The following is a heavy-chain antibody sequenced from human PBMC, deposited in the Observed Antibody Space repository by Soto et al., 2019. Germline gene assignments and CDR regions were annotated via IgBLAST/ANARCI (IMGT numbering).Heavy chain of an antibody. CDR2: IIPFFGTS. Sequence: QVQLVQSGAEVKKPGSSVKVSCEASGGTFSSYPINWVRQAPGHGLEWMGGIIPFFGTSNYAQKFQGRVTITADESTSTAYMELRSLRSEDTAAYYCARVGHITNYGMAVWGQGTTVTVSS. J-gene: IGHJ6*02. CDR1: GGTFSSYP. CDR3: ARVGHITNYGMAV. D-gene: IGHD1-26*01. V-gene: IGHV1-69*01.